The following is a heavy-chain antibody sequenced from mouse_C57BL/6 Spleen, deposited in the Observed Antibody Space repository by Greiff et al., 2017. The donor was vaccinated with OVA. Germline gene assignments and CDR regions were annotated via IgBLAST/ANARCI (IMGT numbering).Heavy chain of an antibody. CDR1: GYTFTSYC. D-gene: IGHD1-1*01. J-gene: IGHJ2*01. Sequence: QVQLKQSGAELAKPGASVKLSCKASGYTFTSYCMHWVKQRPGQGLEWIGYINPSSGYTKYNQKFKDKATLTADKSSSTAYMQLSSLTYEDSAVYYCARDDYGSSPFDYWGQGTTLTVSS. CDR3: ARDDYGSSPFDY. V-gene: IGHV1-7*01. CDR2: INPSSGYT.